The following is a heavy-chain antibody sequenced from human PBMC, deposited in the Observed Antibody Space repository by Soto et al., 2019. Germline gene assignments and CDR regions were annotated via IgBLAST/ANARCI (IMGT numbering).Heavy chain of an antibody. V-gene: IGHV1-24*01. CDR1: GYTLTELS. J-gene: IGHJ6*02. D-gene: IGHD3-3*01. Sequence: GPSVKVSCKVSGYTLTELSMHWVRQAPGKGLEWMGGFDPEDGETIYAQKFQGRVTMTEDTSTDTAYMELSSLRSEDTAVYYCATVKLFLEWLLYGMDVWGQGTTVTVSS. CDR3: ATVKLFLEWLLYGMDV. CDR2: FDPEDGET.